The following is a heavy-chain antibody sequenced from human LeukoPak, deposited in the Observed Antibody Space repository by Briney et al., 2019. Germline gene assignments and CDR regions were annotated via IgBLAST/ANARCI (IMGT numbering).Heavy chain of an antibody. D-gene: IGHD3-16*01. Sequence: GRSLRLSCAASGFTFSSYTMHWVRQAPGKGLEWVAVISYDGGNKYYADSVKGRFTISRDNSKNTLYLQMNSLRAEDTAVYYCARVLNYVPGDYWGQGTLVTVSS. CDR1: GFTFSSYT. V-gene: IGHV3-30-3*01. CDR3: ARVLNYVPGDY. J-gene: IGHJ4*02. CDR2: ISYDGGNK.